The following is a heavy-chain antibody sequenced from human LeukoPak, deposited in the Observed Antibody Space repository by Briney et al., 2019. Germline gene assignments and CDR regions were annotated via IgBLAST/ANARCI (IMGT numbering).Heavy chain of an antibody. Sequence: PGGSLRLSCAASGFTFDDYAIHLVRQAPGHGLELVSGISWNSGSIGYADSVKGRFTISRDNAKNSLYLQMNSLRAEDTALYYCAKDSGRSYDSSGYSAYYFDYWGQGTLVTVSS. CDR2: ISWNSGSI. CDR1: GFTFDDYA. D-gene: IGHD3-22*01. V-gene: IGHV3-9*01. CDR3: AKDSGRSYDSSGYSAYYFDY. J-gene: IGHJ4*02.